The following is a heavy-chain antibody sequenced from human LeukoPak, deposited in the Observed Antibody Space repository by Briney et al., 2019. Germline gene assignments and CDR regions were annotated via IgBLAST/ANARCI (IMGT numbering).Heavy chain of an antibody. Sequence: PSETLSLTCIVSGGSMRNYYWGWIRQPPGKGPEWIGYIYHSGITRFSPSLKSRASISLDTSKNQFSLKLTSVTAADTAVYYCARSRYYYDTSGYAYWGQGTHVTVSS. CDR3: ARSRYYYDTSGYAY. J-gene: IGHJ4*02. V-gene: IGHV4-59*01. CDR1: GGSMRNYY. CDR2: IYHSGIT. D-gene: IGHD3-22*01.